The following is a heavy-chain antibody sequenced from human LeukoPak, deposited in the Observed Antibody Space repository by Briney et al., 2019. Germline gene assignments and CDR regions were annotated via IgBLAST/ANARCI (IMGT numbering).Heavy chain of an antibody. D-gene: IGHD1-26*01. V-gene: IGHV3-23*01. CDR3: ARDSVGAGVIFDY. J-gene: IGHJ4*02. Sequence: GGSLRLSCAASGCTFSSYAMSWVREAPGKGLEWVSGISGSDGSTYYADSVKGRFTISRDNAKNSLYLQMNSLRAEDTAVYYCARDSVGAGVIFDYWGQGTLVTVSS. CDR1: GCTFSSYA. CDR2: ISGSDGST.